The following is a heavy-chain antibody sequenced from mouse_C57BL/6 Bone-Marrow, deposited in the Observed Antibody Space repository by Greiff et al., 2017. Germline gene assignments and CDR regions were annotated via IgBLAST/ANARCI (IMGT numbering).Heavy chain of an antibody. CDR3: ARWLCGGLGFFAY. J-gene: IGHJ3*01. Sequence: EVQLQQSGPVLVKPGASVKMSCKASGYTFTDYYMNWVKQSHGKSLEWIGVINPYNGGTSYNQKFKGKATLTVDKSSSTAYMELNSLTSEDSAVYYCARWLCGGLGFFAYWGQGTLVTVSA. V-gene: IGHV1-19*01. CDR2: INPYNGGT. CDR1: GYTFTDYY. D-gene: IGHD4-1*01.